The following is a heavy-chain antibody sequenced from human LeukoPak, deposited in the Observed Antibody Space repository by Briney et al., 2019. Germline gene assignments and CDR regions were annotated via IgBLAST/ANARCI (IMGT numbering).Heavy chain of an antibody. J-gene: IGHJ6*03. V-gene: IGHV3-74*01. D-gene: IGHD3-22*01. CDR3: ARVSYYYDSSGYYKHRYYYYYMDV. CDR2: INSDGINT. CDR1: GVTFSNYW. Sequence: GGSLRLSCAASGVTFSNYWMHWVRQAPGKGLVWVSRINSDGINTSYADSVKGRFTISRDNAKNSLYLQMNSLRAEDTAVYYCARVSYYYDSSGYYKHRYYYYYMDVWGKGTTVTVSS.